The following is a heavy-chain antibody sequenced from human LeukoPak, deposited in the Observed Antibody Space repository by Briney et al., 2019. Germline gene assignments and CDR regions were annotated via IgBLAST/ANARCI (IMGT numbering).Heavy chain of an antibody. V-gene: IGHV4-34*01. Sequence: PSETLSLTCAVYGGSFSGYYWSWIRQPPGKGLEWIGEINHSGSANYNPSLKSRVTISVDTSKNQFSLKLSSVTAADTAVYYCARGWSQLWRTYNWFDPWGQGTLVTVSS. CDR3: ARGWSQLWRTYNWFDP. D-gene: IGHD5-18*01. J-gene: IGHJ5*02. CDR2: INHSGSA. CDR1: GGSFSGYY.